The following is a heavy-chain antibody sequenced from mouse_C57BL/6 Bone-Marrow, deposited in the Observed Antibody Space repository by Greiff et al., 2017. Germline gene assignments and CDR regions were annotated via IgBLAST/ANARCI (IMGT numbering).Heavy chain of an antibody. CDR1: GYTFTDYY. J-gene: IGHJ3*01. CDR2: INPNNGGT. V-gene: IGHV1-26*01. D-gene: IGHD2-4*01. CDR3: ARHDYAWFAY. Sequence: EVQLQQSGPELVKPGASVKISCKASGYTFTDYYMNWVKQSHGKSLEWIGDINPNNGGTSYNQKFKGKATLTVDKSSSTAYMELRSLTSEDSAVYYCARHDYAWFAYWGQGTLVTVSA.